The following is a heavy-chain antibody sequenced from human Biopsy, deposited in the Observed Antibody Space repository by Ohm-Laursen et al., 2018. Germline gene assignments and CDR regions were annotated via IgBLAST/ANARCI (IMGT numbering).Heavy chain of an antibody. J-gene: IGHJ4*02. CDR3: AKGGYCTTTSCYMDVDY. CDR2: ISGSGGST. Sequence: SLRLSCTAPGFSFYNYAMNWVRQAPGKGLGWVSTISGSGGSTYYADSVKGRFTISRDASKNTLYLLMNSLRAEDTAMYYCAKGGYCTTTSCYMDVDYWGQGTLVTVSS. V-gene: IGHV3-23*01. D-gene: IGHD2-2*02. CDR1: GFSFYNYA.